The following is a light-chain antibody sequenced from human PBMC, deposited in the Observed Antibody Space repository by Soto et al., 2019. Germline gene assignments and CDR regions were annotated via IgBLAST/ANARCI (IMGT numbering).Light chain of an antibody. J-gene: IGKJ1*01. CDR1: QSLVHSDGNTY. CDR3: MQGTPWPRT. Sequence: DVVMTQSPLSLPVTLGQPASISCRSSQSLVHSDGNTYLNWFQQRPGQSPRRLIYKVSNRDSGVPDRFSGSGSGTDFTLKISRVEAEDVGVYYCMQGTPWPRTFGQGTKVEIK. CDR2: KVS. V-gene: IGKV2-30*02.